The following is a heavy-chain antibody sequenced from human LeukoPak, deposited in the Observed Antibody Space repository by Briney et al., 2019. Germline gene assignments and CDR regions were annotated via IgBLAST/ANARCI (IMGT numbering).Heavy chain of an antibody. CDR1: GGALSTDY. Sequence: LGTLSLTCTVSGGALSTDYWSWIRQPPGPGLEWIGYIYYSGITNYNPSLTSRVTISLYTSTNQISLKLSSVTAADTTVYYWATQHIVVVTASESWFDPWGQGTLVTVSS. D-gene: IGHD2-21*02. J-gene: IGHJ5*02. CDR2: IYYSGIT. V-gene: IGHV4-59*01. CDR3: ATQHIVVVTASESWFDP.